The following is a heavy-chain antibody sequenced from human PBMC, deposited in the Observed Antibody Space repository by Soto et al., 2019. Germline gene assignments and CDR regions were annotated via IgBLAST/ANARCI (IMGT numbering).Heavy chain of an antibody. J-gene: IGHJ4*02. D-gene: IGHD3-9*01. CDR2: ISYDGSNK. Sequence: GGSLRLSCAASGFTFSSYGMHWVRQAPGKGLEWVAVISYDGSNKYYADSVKGRFTISRDNSKNTLYLQMNSLRAEDTAVYYCAKGPRYGYDILTGSEWSVFDYWGQGTLVTVSS. CDR3: AKGPRYGYDILTGSEWSVFDY. CDR1: GFTFSSYG. V-gene: IGHV3-30*18.